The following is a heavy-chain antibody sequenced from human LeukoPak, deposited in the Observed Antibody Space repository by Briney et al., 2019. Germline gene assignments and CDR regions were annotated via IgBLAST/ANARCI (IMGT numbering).Heavy chain of an antibody. D-gene: IGHD3-9*01. CDR3: ARVQGRYFDWLFDAFDI. J-gene: IGHJ3*02. CDR1: GFTFSSYA. CDR2: ISYDGSNK. V-gene: IGHV3-30*04. Sequence: GGSLRLSCAASGFTFSSYAMHWVRQAPGKELEWVAVISYDGSNKYYADSVKGRFTISRDNSKNTLYLQMNSLRAEDTAVYYCARVQGRYFDWLFDAFDIWGQGTMVTVSS.